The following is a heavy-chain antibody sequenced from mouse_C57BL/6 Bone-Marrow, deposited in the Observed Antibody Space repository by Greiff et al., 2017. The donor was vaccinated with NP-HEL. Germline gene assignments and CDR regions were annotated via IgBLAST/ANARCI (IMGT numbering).Heavy chain of an antibody. CDR1: GYTFTSYW. CDR3: AREDYGNYEAWFAY. V-gene: IGHV1-64*01. J-gene: IGHJ3*01. CDR2: IHPNSGST. D-gene: IGHD2-1*01. Sequence: QVHVKQPGAELVKPGASVKLSCKASGYTFTSYWMHWVKQRPGQGLEWIGMIHPNSGSTNYNEKFKSKATLTVDKSSSTAYMQLSSLTSEDSAVYYCAREDYGNYEAWFAYWGQGTLVTVSA.